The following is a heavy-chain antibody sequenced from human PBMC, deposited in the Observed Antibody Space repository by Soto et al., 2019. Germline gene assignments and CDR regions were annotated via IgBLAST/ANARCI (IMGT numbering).Heavy chain of an antibody. Sequence: QVQLVESGGGVVQPGRSLRLSCAASGFTFSSYAMHWVRQAPGKGLEWVAVISYDGSNKYYADSVKGRFTISRDNSKNTLYLQMNSLRAEETAVYYCARVPLDYWGQGTLVTVSS. CDR3: ARVPLDY. V-gene: IGHV3-30-3*01. J-gene: IGHJ4*02. CDR2: ISYDGSNK. CDR1: GFTFSSYA.